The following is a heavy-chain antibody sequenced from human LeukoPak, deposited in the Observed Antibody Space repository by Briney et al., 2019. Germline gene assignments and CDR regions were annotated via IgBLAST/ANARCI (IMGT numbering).Heavy chain of an antibody. J-gene: IGHJ4*02. CDR2: IRSKAYGGTT. CDR1: GFTFGDCA. V-gene: IGHV3-49*03. CDR3: TSCGGDCYSSDY. Sequence: PGRSLRLSCTASGFTFGDCAMSWFRQAPGKGLEWVGFIRSKAYGGTTEYAASVKGRFTISRDDSKSIAYLQMNSLKTEDTAVYYCTSCGGDCYSSDYWGQGTLVTVSS. D-gene: IGHD2-21*02.